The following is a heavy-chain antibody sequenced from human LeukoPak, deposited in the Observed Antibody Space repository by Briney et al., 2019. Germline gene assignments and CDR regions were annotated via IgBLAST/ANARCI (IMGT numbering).Heavy chain of an antibody. V-gene: IGHV4-30-2*01. CDR3: ARDPGVEAADYYYYGMDV. CDR2: IYHSGST. D-gene: IGHD2-15*01. CDR1: GGSISSGGYY. J-gene: IGHJ6*02. Sequence: NPSQTLSLTCTVSGGSISSGGYYWSWIRQPPGKGLEWIGYIYHSGSTYYNPSLKSRVTISVDRSKNQFSLKLSSVTAADTAVYYCARDPGVEAADYYYYGMDVWGQGTTVTVSS.